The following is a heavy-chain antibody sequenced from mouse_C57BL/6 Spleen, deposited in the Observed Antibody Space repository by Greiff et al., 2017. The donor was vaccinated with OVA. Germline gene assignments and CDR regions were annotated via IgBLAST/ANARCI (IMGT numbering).Heavy chain of an antibody. J-gene: IGHJ1*03. CDR3: TRSGDYDPYWYFDV. D-gene: IGHD2-4*01. CDR1: GYTFTDYE. Sequence: QVQLQQSGAELVRPGASVTLSCKASGYTFTDYEMHRVKQTPVHGLEWIGAIDPETGGTAYNQKFKGKAILTADKSSSTAYMELRSLTSEDSAVYYCTRSGDYDPYWYFDVWGTGTTVTVSS. V-gene: IGHV1-15*01. CDR2: IDPETGGT.